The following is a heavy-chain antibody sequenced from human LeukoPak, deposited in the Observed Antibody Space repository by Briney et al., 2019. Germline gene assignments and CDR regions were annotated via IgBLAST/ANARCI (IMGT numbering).Heavy chain of an antibody. J-gene: IGHJ4*02. V-gene: IGHV1-58*02. CDR1: GFTFTSSA. D-gene: IGHD6-13*01. Sequence: SVKVSCXASGFTFTSSAMQWVRQARGQGMEWIGWIVVGSGNTNYAQKFQERVTITRDMSTSTAYMELSSLRSEDTAVYYCAASPEWIAAAGNWGQGTLVTVSS. CDR2: IVVGSGNT. CDR3: AASPEWIAAAGN.